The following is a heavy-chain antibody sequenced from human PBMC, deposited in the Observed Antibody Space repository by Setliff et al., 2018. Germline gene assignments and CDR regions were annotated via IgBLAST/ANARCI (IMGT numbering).Heavy chain of an antibody. CDR2: IRSKAYGGTT. CDR3: IRLSSSAYYYMDV. V-gene: IGHV3-49*04. Sequence: GGSLRLSCSVSGFTFGDYAMTWVRQAPGKGLEWVGFIRSKAYGGTTEYAASVKGRFTISRDDSESIAYLQMNSLKTEDTAVYYCIRLSSSAYYYMDVWGKGTPVTVSS. J-gene: IGHJ6*03. CDR1: GFTFGDYA. D-gene: IGHD6-19*01.